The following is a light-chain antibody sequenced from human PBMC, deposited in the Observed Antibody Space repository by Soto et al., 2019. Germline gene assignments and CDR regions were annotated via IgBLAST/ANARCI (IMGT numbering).Light chain of an antibody. CDR3: MQVLQTPPT. J-gene: IGKJ2*01. CDR2: LGS. Sequence: DIVLTQSPVSLPVTPGEPASISCRSSRTLRHSNGFNYLNWYLQKPGQSPHLLIYLGSNRASGGPGRFSGSGASTDFTLRISRVEAEDVGVYYCMQVLQTPPTFCQGTKLEIK. CDR1: RTLRHSNGFNY. V-gene: IGKV2-28*01.